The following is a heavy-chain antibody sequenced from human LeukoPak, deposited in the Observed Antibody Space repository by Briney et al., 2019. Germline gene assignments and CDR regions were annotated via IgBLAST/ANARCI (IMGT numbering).Heavy chain of an antibody. D-gene: IGHD3-22*01. CDR3: ARRGYYDSSGYYYYY. V-gene: IGHV4-59*01. J-gene: IGHJ4*02. CDR1: GGSISSYY. Sequence: PSETLSLTCTVPGGSISSYYWSWIRQPPGKGLEWIGYIYHSGSTNYNPSLKSRVTISVDTSKNQFSLKLSSVTAADTAVYYCARRGYYDSSGYYYYYWGQGTLVTVSS. CDR2: IYHSGST.